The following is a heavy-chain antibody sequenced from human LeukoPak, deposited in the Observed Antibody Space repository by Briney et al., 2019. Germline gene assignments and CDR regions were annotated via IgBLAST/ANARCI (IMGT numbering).Heavy chain of an antibody. V-gene: IGHV4-59*08. CDR3: GRRFDS. CDR1: GDSISRYH. J-gene: IGHJ4*02. Sequence: PSETLSLTCTVSGDSISRYHWTWIRQLPGKGLEYIGYIYSTGNTNYNPSLKSRVTISADTSKNQFSLKLNSVTAADTAVYYCGRRFDSWGQGTLVTVSS. CDR2: IYSTGNT.